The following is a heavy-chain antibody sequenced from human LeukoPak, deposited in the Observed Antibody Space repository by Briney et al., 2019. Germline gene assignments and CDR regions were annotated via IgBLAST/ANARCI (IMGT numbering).Heavy chain of an antibody. CDR1: GGTFSSYA. J-gene: IGHJ4*02. CDR2: IIPIFGIA. V-gene: IGHV1-69*04. D-gene: IGHD5-24*01. Sequence: SVKVSCKASGGTFSSYAISWVRQAPGQGLEWMGRIIPIFGIANYAQKFQGRVTITADKSTSTAHMELSSLRSEDTAVYYCAGGGDGYNYGFDYWGQGTLVTVSS. CDR3: AGGGDGYNYGFDY.